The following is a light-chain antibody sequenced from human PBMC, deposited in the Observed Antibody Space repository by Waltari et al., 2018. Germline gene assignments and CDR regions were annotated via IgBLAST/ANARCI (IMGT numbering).Light chain of an antibody. CDR3: SSYTSSSTLG. V-gene: IGLV2-14*01. J-gene: IGLJ3*02. Sequence: QSALTQPASVSGSPGPSITISCTGTSSDVGGYNDVSWYQQHPGKAPKLMIYDVSNRPSGVSNRFSGSKSGNTASLTISGLQAEDEADYYCSSYTSSSTLGFGGGTKLTVL. CDR1: SSDVGGYND. CDR2: DVS.